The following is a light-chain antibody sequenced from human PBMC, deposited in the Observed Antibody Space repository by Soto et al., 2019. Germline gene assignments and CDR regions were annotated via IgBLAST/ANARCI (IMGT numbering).Light chain of an antibody. Sequence: QSVLTQPPSASGTPGQRVTISCSGSSSNIGSEYDVWYQHLPVTAPKLLIYRNNQQPSGVPDRSAGSKSGTSASLAISGLRSEDEADYYCAARDDSLSGHWVFGGGTKLTVL. CDR2: RNN. CDR3: AARDDSLSGHWV. CDR1: SSNIGSEY. V-gene: IGLV1-47*01. J-gene: IGLJ3*02.